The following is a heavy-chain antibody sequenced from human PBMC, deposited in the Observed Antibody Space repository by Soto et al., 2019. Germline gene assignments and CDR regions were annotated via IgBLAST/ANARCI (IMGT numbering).Heavy chain of an antibody. Sequence: GGSLRLSCAASGFTFSSYGMHWVRRAPGKGLEWVAVISYDGSNKYYADSVKGRFTISRDNSKNTLYLQMNSLRAEDTAVYYCAKEQDIVVVPAATAFDPWGQGTLVTSPQ. CDR1: GFTFSSYG. J-gene: IGHJ5*02. V-gene: IGHV3-30*18. D-gene: IGHD2-2*01. CDR2: ISYDGSNK. CDR3: AKEQDIVVVPAATAFDP.